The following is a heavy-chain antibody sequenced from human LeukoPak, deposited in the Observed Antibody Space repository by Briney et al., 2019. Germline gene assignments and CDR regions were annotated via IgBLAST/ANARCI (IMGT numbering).Heavy chain of an antibody. CDR1: GFTFSSYS. V-gene: IGHV3-48*01. Sequence: GGSLRLSCAASGFTFSSYSMNWVRQAPGKGLEWVSYISSSSTIYYADSVKGRFTISRDNAKNSLYLQMNSLRAEDTAVYYCAREEVGGFDYWGQGTLVTVSS. J-gene: IGHJ4*02. CDR3: AREEVGGFDY. D-gene: IGHD3-10*01. CDR2: ISSSSTI.